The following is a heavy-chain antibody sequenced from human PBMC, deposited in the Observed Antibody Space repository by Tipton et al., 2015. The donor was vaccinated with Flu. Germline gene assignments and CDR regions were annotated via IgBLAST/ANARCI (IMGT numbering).Heavy chain of an antibody. CDR2: INHSGGT. V-gene: IGHV4-34*01. J-gene: IGHJ4*02. D-gene: IGHD1-14*01. CDR1: GASFSNYY. Sequence: TLSLTCIVYGASFSNYYWSWIRQPPGKALEWIGEINHSGGTNYNPSLKSRVTISVDKSKNQFSLKLSSVTAADTAVYYCARPGVAEYYFDYWGQGTLVTVSS. CDR3: ARPGVAEYYFDY.